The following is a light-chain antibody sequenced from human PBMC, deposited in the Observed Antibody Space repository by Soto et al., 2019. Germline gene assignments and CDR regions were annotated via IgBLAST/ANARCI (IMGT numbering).Light chain of an antibody. J-gene: IGKJ1*01. CDR3: QQYGSSRT. CDR2: GAS. V-gene: IGKV3-20*01. CDR1: QSVSSSY. Sequence: VLTQSPGTLSLSPGERATLSCRASQSVSSSYLAWYQQKPGQAPRLLIYGASSRATGIPDRFSGSGSGTDFTLTISRLEPEDFAVYYCQQYGSSRTFGQGTKVEIK.